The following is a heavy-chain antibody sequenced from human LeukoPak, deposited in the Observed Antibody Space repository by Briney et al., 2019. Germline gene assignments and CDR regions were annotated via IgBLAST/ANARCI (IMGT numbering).Heavy chain of an antibody. D-gene: IGHD6-13*01. CDR2: ISAYNGNT. CDR3: ARSSRAAGLFDY. CDR1: GYTFTSCG. J-gene: IGHJ4*02. V-gene: IGHV1-18*04. Sequence: GASVKVSCKASGYTFTSCGISWVRQAPGQGLEWMGWISAYNGNTNYAQKLQGRVTMSTDTSTSTAYMELRSLRSDDTAVYYCARSSRAAGLFDYWGQGTLVTVSS.